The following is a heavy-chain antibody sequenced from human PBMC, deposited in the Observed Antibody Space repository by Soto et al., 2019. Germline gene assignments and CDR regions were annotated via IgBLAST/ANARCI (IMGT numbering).Heavy chain of an antibody. J-gene: IGHJ6*02. CDR2: IWYDGSNK. V-gene: IGHV3-33*01. Sequence: GGSLRLSCAASGFTFSSYGMHWVRQAPGKGLEWVAVIWYDGSNKYYADSVKGRFTISRDNSKNTLYLQMNSLRAEDTAVYYCARESAYGSGSYYEAREYYYYGMDVWGQGTTVTVSS. CDR3: ARESAYGSGSYYEAREYYYYGMDV. D-gene: IGHD3-10*01. CDR1: GFTFSSYG.